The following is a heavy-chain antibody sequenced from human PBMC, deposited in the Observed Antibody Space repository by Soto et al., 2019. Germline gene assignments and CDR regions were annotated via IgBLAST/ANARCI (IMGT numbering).Heavy chain of an antibody. CDR1: GFNFNNYG. V-gene: IGHV3-21*01. CDR2: VSKSDYT. D-gene: IGHD2-2*01. J-gene: IGHJ4*02. CDR3: AREDSIIIPDVSDF. Sequence: GGSLRLSCEVSGFNFNNYGINWVRQAPGKGLEWVSSVSKSDYTYYSDSVKGRFTISRDNAKNSVSLQMNTLRAEDTAVYYCAREDSIIIPDVSDFWGQGTLVTVYS.